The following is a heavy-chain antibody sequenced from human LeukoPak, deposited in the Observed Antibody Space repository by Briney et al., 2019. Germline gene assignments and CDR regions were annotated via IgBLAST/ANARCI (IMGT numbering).Heavy chain of an antibody. CDR1: GDSISTYY. J-gene: IGHJ4*02. D-gene: IGHD5-12*01. Sequence: SEALSLTCTVSGDSISTYYWSWVRQPPGKGLEWVGYMYYSGSTNYNPSLKSRVTISLDTPKNQFSLRLNSVTAADTAVYYCARGVAGYGPYDYWGQGTLVTVSS. CDR3: ARGVAGYGPYDY. V-gene: IGHV4-59*01. CDR2: MYYSGST.